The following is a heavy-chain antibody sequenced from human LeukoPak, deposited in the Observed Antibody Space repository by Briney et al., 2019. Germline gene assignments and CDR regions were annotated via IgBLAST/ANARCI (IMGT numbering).Heavy chain of an antibody. D-gene: IGHD3-3*01. CDR3: ASSREWLLSPDAFDI. CDR1: GGSFSGYY. Sequence: SETLSLTCAVYGGSFSGYYWSWIRQPPGKELEWIGEINHSGSTNYNPSLKSRVTISVDTSKNQFSLKLSSVTAADTAVYYCASSREWLLSPDAFDIWGQGTMVTVSS. J-gene: IGHJ3*02. CDR2: INHSGST. V-gene: IGHV4-34*01.